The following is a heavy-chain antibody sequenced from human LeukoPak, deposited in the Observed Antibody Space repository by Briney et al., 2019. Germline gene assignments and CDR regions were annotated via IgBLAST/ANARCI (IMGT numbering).Heavy chain of an antibody. D-gene: IGHD3-3*01. Sequence: PSETLSLTCTVSGGSISSYYWSWIRQPPGKGLEWIGYIYYSGSTNYNPSLKSRVTISVDTSKNQFSLKLSSVTAADTAVYYCARDAYYDFWSGRGFDYWGQGTLVTVSS. CDR2: IYYSGST. J-gene: IGHJ4*02. CDR3: ARDAYYDFWSGRGFDY. V-gene: IGHV4-59*01. CDR1: GGSISSYY.